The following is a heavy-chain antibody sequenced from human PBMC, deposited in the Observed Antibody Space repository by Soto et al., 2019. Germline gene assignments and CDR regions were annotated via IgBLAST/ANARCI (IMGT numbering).Heavy chain of an antibody. CDR3: ARDPLPPDYGGNSDSGYYYYYYGMDF. J-gene: IGHJ6*02. V-gene: IGHV3-30-3*01. Sequence: PGGSLRLSCAASGFTFSSYAMHWVRQAPGKGLEWVAVISYDGSNKYYADSVKGRFTISRDNSKNTLYLQMNSLRAEDTAVYYCARDPLPPDYGGNSDSGYYYYYYGMDFWGQGTTVTVSS. CDR2: ISYDGSNK. D-gene: IGHD4-17*01. CDR1: GFTFSSYA.